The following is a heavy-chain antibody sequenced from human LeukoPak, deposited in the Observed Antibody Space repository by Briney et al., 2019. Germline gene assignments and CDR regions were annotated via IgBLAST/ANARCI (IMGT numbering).Heavy chain of an antibody. CDR3: ARQRSLTGNYYYYYELDV. CDR1: GGSISSYY. V-gene: IGHV4-59*08. D-gene: IGHD7-27*01. CDR2: IDYSGST. J-gene: IGHJ6*02. Sequence: SETLSLTCTVSGGSISSYYWSWIRQPPGKGLEWIGYIDYSGSTNYNPSLKSRVTISVDTSKNQFSLKLSFVTAADTAVYYCARQRSLTGNYYYYYELDVWGQGTTVTVSS.